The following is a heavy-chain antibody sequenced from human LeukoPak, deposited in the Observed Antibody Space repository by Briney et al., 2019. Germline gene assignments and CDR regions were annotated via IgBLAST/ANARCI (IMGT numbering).Heavy chain of an antibody. CDR1: GFTFDDYA. Sequence: GGSLRLSCAASGFTFDDYAMHWVRQAPGKGLEWVSLISGDGGSTYYADSVKGRFTISRDNSRNSLYLQMNSLRTEDTALYYCAKDILLMVRRARDCGMDVWGQGTTVTVSS. CDR2: ISGDGGST. J-gene: IGHJ6*02. D-gene: IGHD3-10*01. CDR3: AKDILLMVRRARDCGMDV. V-gene: IGHV3-43*02.